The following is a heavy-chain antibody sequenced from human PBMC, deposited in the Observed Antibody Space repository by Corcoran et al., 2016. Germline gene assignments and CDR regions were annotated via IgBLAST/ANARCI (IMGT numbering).Heavy chain of an antibody. CDR3: ARTKFQYRYGYAAFDY. V-gene: IGHV3-48*04. CDR2: SSSSSSTI. Sequence: EVQLVESGGGLVQPGGSLRLSCAASGFTFSSYSMNWVRQAPGKGLEWVSYSSSSSSTIYYADSVKGRFTISRDNAKNSLYLQLNSLRAEDTAVYYCARTKFQYRYGYAAFDYWGQGTLVTVSS. D-gene: IGHD5-18*01. CDR1: GFTFSSYS. J-gene: IGHJ4*02.